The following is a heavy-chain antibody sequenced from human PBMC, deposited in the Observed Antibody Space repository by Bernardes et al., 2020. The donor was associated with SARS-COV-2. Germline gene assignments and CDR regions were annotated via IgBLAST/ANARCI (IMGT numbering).Heavy chain of an antibody. D-gene: IGHD4-4*01. V-gene: IGHV3-9*01. CDR2: ISWNSGSI. Sequence: GGSLRLSCAASGFTFDDYAMHWVRQAPGKGLEWVSGISWNSGSIGYADSVKGRFTISRDNAKNSLYLQMNSLRAEDTALYYCAPIDAYRGNYWGQGTLVTVSS. CDR1: GFTFDDYA. J-gene: IGHJ4*02. CDR3: APIDAYRGNY.